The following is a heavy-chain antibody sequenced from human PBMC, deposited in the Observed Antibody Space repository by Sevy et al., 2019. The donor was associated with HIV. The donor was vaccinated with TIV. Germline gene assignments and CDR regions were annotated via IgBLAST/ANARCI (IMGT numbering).Heavy chain of an antibody. CDR3: VRHGGLADRAFDY. J-gene: IGHJ4*02. CDR2: IYFTGRS. Sequence: SETLSLTCTVSGGSFSSGDYDWGWIRQAPGKGLEWIGSIYFTGRSDHNPSLKSRVTISIDTTNNQFSLRLSSVAATDTAVYYCVRHGGLADRAFDYWGQGTLVTVSS. D-gene: IGHD3-16*01. CDR1: GGSFSSGDYD. V-gene: IGHV4-39*01.